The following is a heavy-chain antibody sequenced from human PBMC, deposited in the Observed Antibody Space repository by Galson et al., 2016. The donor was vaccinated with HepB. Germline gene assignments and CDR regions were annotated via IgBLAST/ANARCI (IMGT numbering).Heavy chain of an antibody. J-gene: IGHJ2*01. D-gene: IGHD3-16*01. CDR2: LHSDGST. Sequence: SETLSLTCTVSGGSISSSSHYWGWIRQPPGKELEWIGSLHSDGSTYYNPSLRSRVTTSGDTSNNQFSLRLTSVTAADTAVYFCGRQDLDWYFHLCGRGMLVTVSS. V-gene: IGHV4-39*01. CDR1: GGSISSSSHY. CDR3: GRQDLDWYFHL.